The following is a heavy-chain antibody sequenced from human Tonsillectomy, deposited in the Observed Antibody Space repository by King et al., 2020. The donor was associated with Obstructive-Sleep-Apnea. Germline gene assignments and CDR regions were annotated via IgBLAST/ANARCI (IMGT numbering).Heavy chain of an antibody. J-gene: IGHJ4*02. CDR2: INPNSGGT. V-gene: IGHV1-2*02. Sequence: QLVQSGAEVKKPGASVKVSCKASGYTFTDYYIHWVRQAPGQGLEWMGWINPNSGGTHYAQRFQGRVTMTRDTSISTAYMDLSRLRSDDAAVYYCAREYSTSWREEGLDFWGQGTLVTVSS. CDR3: AREYSTSWREEGLDF. D-gene: IGHD6-13*01. CDR1: GYTFTDYY.